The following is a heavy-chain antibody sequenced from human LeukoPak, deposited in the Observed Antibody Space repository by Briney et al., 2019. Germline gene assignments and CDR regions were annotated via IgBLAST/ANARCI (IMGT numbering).Heavy chain of an antibody. CDR3: ARDTYYYDSSGYPDYYYYYGMDV. J-gene: IGHJ6*02. D-gene: IGHD3-22*01. Sequence: SETLSLTCTVSGGAISSYYCSWIRQPPGKVLEWIVYIYYSSSTNYNPSLKSRVTISVDTSKNQFSLKLSSVTAADTAVYYCARDTYYYDSSGYPDYYYYYGMDVWGQGTTVTVSS. CDR1: GGAISSYY. CDR2: IYYSSST. V-gene: IGHV4-59*01.